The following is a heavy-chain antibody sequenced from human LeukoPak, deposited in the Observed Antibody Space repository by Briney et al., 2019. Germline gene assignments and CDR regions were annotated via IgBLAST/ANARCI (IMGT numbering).Heavy chain of an antibody. Sequence: SETLSLTCAVYGGSFSGDFWSWIRQSPGKGLEWIGEIKHDGSTTYNPSLKSRVTISLDKSKNQVSLKLNSVTAADTAVYYCARALGAFDIWGQGTMVTVSS. J-gene: IGHJ3*02. CDR1: GGSFSGDF. CDR2: IKHDGST. V-gene: IGHV4-34*01. CDR3: ARALGAFDI.